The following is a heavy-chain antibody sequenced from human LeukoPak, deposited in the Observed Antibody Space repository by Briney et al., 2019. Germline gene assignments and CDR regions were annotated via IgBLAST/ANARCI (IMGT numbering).Heavy chain of an antibody. CDR3: ARDRGIAVAGEFDY. D-gene: IGHD6-19*01. J-gene: IGHJ4*02. V-gene: IGHV1-18*01. CDR2: ISAYNGNT. Sequence: ASVKVSCKASGYTFTSYGISWVRQAPGQGLEWMGWISAYNGNTNYAQKLQGRVTMTTDTSTSTAYMELRSLRSDDTAVYYCARDRGIAVAGEFDYWGRGTLVTVSS. CDR1: GYTFTSYG.